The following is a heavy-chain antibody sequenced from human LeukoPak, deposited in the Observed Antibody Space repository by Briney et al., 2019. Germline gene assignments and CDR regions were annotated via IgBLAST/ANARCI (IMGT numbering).Heavy chain of an antibody. CDR1: GFTFSSYG. CDR2: IRYDGSNK. D-gene: IGHD6-19*01. V-gene: IGHV3-30*02. CDR3: AKDSSSGYPYYFDY. Sequence: PGGSLRLSCAASGFTFSSYGMHWVRQAPGKGLEWVAFIRYDGSNKYYADSVKGRFTIPRDNSKNTLYLQMNSLRAEDTAVYYCAKDSSSGYPYYFDYWGQGTLVTVSS. J-gene: IGHJ4*02.